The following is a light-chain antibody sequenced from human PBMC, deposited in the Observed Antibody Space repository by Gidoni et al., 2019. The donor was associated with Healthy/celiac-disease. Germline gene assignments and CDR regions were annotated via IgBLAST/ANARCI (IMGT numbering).Light chain of an antibody. J-gene: IGKJ1*01. Sequence: EIGLTRSPATRPVSPGERATLSCRASQSVSSNLAWYQQNPGQAPRLLIYGASTRATGIPARFSGSGSGTDFTLTISSLQSEDFAVYYCQQYSNWPRIFGQGTKVEIK. CDR2: GAS. CDR3: QQYSNWPRI. CDR1: QSVSSN. V-gene: IGKV3-15*01.